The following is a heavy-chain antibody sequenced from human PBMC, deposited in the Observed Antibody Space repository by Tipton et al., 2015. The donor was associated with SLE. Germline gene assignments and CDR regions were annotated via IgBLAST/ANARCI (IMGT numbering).Heavy chain of an antibody. J-gene: IGHJ6*02. CDR2: AFYSGKT. V-gene: IGHV4-31*03. Sequence: TLSLTCNVSGASVGSGAYYWGWVRQHSGEGLEWIGNAFYSGKTFYNPSLKSRVIVSVDTSKNQFSLKLTSMTAADTAVYYCARLASPPVYDYDMDVWGQGTTVTVSS. D-gene: IGHD2-15*01. CDR3: ARLASPPVYDYDMDV. CDR1: GASVGSGAYY.